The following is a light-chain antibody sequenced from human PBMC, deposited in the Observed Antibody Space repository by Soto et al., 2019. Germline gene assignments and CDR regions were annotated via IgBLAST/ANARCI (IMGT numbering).Light chain of an antibody. CDR3: LQSNSSTLT. CDR1: QSIASW. J-gene: IGKJ4*01. Sequence: DIHMTQSPSSVSASVGDGFTISCRASQSIASWLAWYQQRPGQAPRLLIYAASRLQRGVPSRFRGSESGTDLTLTISNLKNEDFETYYCLQSNSSTLTFGGGTQVDIK. CDR2: AAS. V-gene: IGKV1-12*01.